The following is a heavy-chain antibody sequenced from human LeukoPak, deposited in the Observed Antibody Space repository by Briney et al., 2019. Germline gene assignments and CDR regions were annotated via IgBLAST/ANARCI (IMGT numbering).Heavy chain of an antibody. CDR3: ARFCSGGSCYRDAPDYYYYGMDV. D-gene: IGHD2-15*01. CDR2: INPSGGST. CDR1: GYTFTSYY. J-gene: IGHJ6*02. V-gene: IGHV1-46*01. Sequence: ASVTVSCKASGYTFTSYYMHWVRQAPGQGLEWMGIINPSGGSTSYAQKFQGRVTMTSDTSTSTVYMELSSLRSEDTAVYYCARFCSGGSCYRDAPDYYYYGMDVWGQGTTVTVSS.